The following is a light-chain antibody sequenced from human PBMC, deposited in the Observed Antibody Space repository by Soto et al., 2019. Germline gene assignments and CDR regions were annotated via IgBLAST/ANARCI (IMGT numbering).Light chain of an antibody. Sequence: EIVLTQSPGTLSFSPGERATLSCRASQSVSSSYLAWYQQKPGQAPRLLIYGASSRATGIPDRFSGSGSGTDFTLTISSLQSEDFAVYYCQQYNNWPRTFGQGTKVDI. CDR3: QQYNNWPRT. CDR2: GAS. J-gene: IGKJ1*01. CDR1: QSVSSSY. V-gene: IGKV3-20*01.